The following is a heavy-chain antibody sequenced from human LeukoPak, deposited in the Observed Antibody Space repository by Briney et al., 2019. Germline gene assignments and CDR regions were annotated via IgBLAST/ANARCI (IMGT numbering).Heavy chain of an antibody. V-gene: IGHV3-21*01. CDR3: ARDRHHRFVELFP. CDR1: GFTFSSYS. J-gene: IGHJ4*02. CDR2: ISSSSSYI. Sequence: GESLRLSCAASGFTFSSYSMNWVRQAPGKGLEWVSSISSSSSYIYHADSVKGRFTISRDNAKNSLYLQMNSLRAEDTAVYYCARDRHHRFVELFPWGQGTRVTVSS. D-gene: IGHD3-10*01.